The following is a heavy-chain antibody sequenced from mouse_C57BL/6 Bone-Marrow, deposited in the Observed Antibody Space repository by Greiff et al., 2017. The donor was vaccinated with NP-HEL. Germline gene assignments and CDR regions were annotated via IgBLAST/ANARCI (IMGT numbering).Heavy chain of an antibody. CDR2: INYDGSST. D-gene: IGHD1-1*01. J-gene: IGHJ4*01. CDR3: AREGDYGGYAMDY. V-gene: IGHV5-16*01. Sequence: EVQLKESEGGLVQPGSSMKLSCTASGFTFSDYYMAWVRQVPEKGLEWVANINYDGSSTYYLDSLKSRFIISRDNAKNILYLQMSSLKSEDTATYYCAREGDYGGYAMDYWGQGTSVTVSS. CDR1: GFTFSDYY.